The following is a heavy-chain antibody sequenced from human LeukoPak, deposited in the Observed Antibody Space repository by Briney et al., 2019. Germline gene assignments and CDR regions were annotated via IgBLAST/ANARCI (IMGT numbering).Heavy chain of an antibody. CDR2: INGDGRNI. CDR3: TRDLMDYDVSTGMHHNAMHV. D-gene: IGHD3-9*01. CDR1: GFTFSSYW. Sequence: GGSLRLSCVASGFTFSSYWMHWVRQDPRKGLVWVSRINGDGRNINYADSVRGRFTISRDNAKNTLYLQMNTLRVEDTAVYYCTRDLMDYDVSTGMHHNAMHVWLQETTVSV. V-gene: IGHV3-74*01. J-gene: IGHJ6*02.